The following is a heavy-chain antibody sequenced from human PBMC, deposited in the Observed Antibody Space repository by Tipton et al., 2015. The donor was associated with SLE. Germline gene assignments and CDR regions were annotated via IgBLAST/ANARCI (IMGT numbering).Heavy chain of an antibody. J-gene: IGHJ4*02. CDR3: AGELLDYFDY. CDR2: ISYDGSNK. V-gene: IGHV3-30*04. D-gene: IGHD1-26*01. CDR1: GFTFSSYA. Sequence: SLRLSCAASGFTFSSYAMHWVRQAPGKGLEWVAVISYDGSNKYYADSVKGRFTISRDNSKNTLYLQMNSLRAEDTAVYYCAGELLDYFDYWDQGTLVTVSS.